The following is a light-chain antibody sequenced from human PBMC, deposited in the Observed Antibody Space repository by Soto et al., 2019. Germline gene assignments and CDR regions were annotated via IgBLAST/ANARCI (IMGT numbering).Light chain of an antibody. CDR2: WAS. J-gene: IGKJ3*01. V-gene: IGKV4-1*01. CDR1: RTVLSNSNNKNF. CDR3: QQYYSSPFT. Sequence: DIVMTQSPDSLAVSLGERATINCKSSRTVLSNSNNKNFLAWYQKKVGQPPRLLIYWASTRDSGVPDRFSGSGSGTDFTLTISSLQAEDVAVYYCQQYYSSPFTFGPGTKVDIK.